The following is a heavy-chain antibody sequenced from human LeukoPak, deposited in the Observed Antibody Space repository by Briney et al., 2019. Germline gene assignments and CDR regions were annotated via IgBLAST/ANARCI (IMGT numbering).Heavy chain of an antibody. V-gene: IGHV4-31*03. J-gene: IGHJ4*02. Sequence: PSETLSLTCSVSGGSISSGDYYWSWIRQHPGKGLEWIGYIFYSGSTYYNPSLKSRVTISVDTSKNQFSLKLSSVTAADTAVYYCARTNWNYVDYWGQGTLVTVPS. CDR2: IFYSGST. D-gene: IGHD1-20*01. CDR3: ARTNWNYVDY. CDR1: GGSISSGDYY.